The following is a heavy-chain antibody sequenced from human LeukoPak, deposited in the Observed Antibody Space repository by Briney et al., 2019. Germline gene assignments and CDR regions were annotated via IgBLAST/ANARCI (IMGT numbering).Heavy chain of an antibody. D-gene: IGHD6-13*01. CDR2: ISGSGGST. CDR3: AKDHHHSSSWYGLFDY. J-gene: IGHJ4*02. CDR1: GFTFSNYA. V-gene: IGHV3-23*01. Sequence: PGGSLRLSCAASGFTFSNYAMSWVRQAPGKGLEWVSAISGSGGSTYYADSVKGRFTISRDNSKNTLYLQMNSLRAEDTAVYYCAKDHHHSSSWYGLFDYWGQGTLVTVSS.